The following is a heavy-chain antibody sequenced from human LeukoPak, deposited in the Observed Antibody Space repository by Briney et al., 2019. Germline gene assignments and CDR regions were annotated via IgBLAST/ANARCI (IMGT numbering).Heavy chain of an antibody. D-gene: IGHD6-19*01. CDR1: GFTVSSNY. Sequence: GGSLRLSCAASGFTVSSNYMSWVRQAPGKGLEWVSVIYSSGSTYYADSVKGRFTISRDNSKNTLYLQMNSLRAEDTAVYYCARVVAVAGEVDYWGQGTLVTVSS. CDR2: IYSSGST. V-gene: IGHV3-53*01. J-gene: IGHJ4*02. CDR3: ARVVAVAGEVDY.